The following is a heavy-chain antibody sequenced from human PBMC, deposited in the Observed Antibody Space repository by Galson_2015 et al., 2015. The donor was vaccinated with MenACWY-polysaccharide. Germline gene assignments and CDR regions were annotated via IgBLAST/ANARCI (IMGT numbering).Heavy chain of an antibody. J-gene: IGHJ4*02. V-gene: IGHV3-23*01. Sequence: SLRLSCAGSGFTFSGYGMNWVRQAPGKGLEWVAAISSSGGGTYYTHSVKDRFIISRDNSKNTLSLQMNSLRVEDTAVYYCVKGGSSMYFDSWGQGTLVTVSS. CDR1: GFTFSGYG. CDR2: ISSSGGGT. D-gene: IGHD6-13*01. CDR3: VKGGSSMYFDS.